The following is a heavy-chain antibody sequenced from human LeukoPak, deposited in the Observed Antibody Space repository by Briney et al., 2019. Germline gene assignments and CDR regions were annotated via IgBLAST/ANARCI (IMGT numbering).Heavy chain of an antibody. CDR3: ARPYARALTYYYYYMDV. CDR2: ISYNGNKT. CDR1: GFTLSRYH. J-gene: IGHJ6*03. D-gene: IGHD2-8*01. Sequence: GGSLRLSCEASGFTLSRYHMNWVRQAPGKGLEYVSIISYNGNKTYYADSVKGRFIISRDNSKNTLYLQMGSLRVEDMGVYYCARPYARALTYYYYYMDVWGKGTTVTVSS. V-gene: IGHV3-64*02.